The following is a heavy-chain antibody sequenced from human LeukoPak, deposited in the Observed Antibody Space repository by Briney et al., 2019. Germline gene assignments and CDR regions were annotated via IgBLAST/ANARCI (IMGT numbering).Heavy chain of an antibody. J-gene: IGHJ6*02. CDR3: ARHRLLNYGMDV. D-gene: IGHD2-15*01. CDR2: ISYDSSTR. Sequence: GGSLRLSCAASGFSFSSNSMNWVRQAPGKGLEWLSYISYDSSTRYSADSVKGRSTISRDNAKNSLYLQMNSLRAEDTAVYYCARHRLLNYGMDVWGQGTTVTVSS. V-gene: IGHV3-48*01. CDR1: GFSFSSNS.